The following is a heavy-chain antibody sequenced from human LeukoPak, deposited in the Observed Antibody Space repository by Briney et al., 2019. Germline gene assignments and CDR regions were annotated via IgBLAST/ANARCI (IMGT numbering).Heavy chain of an antibody. Sequence: GGSLRLSCAASGFTFSSYGMHWVRQAPGKGLGWVAVISYDGSNKYYADSVKGRFTISRDNSKNTLYLQMNSLRAEDTAVYYCAKDWGSSGSYYYYYGMDVWGQGTTVTVSS. J-gene: IGHJ6*02. CDR2: ISYDGSNK. V-gene: IGHV3-30*18. CDR3: AKDWGSSGSYYYYYGMDV. D-gene: IGHD6-19*01. CDR1: GFTFSSYG.